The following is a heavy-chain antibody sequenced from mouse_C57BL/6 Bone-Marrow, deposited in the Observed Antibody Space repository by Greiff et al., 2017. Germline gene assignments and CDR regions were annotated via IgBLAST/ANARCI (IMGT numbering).Heavy chain of an antibody. CDR3: ARWDYYYGSSSYYFDY. CDR1: GYTFTSYW. Sequence: QVQLQQPGTELVKPGASVKLSCKASGYTFTSYWMHWVKQRPGQGLEWIGNINPSNGGTNYNEKFKSKATLTVDKSSSTAYMQLSSLTSEDSAVYYWARWDYYYGSSSYYFDYWGQGTTLTVSS. D-gene: IGHD1-1*01. J-gene: IGHJ2*01. CDR2: INPSNGGT. V-gene: IGHV1-53*01.